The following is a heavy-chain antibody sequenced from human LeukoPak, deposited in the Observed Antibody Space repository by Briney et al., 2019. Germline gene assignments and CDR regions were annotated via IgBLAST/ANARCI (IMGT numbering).Heavy chain of an antibody. V-gene: IGHV4-39*01. CDR2: IYNSGRT. Sequence: SETLSLTCTVFGGSISSSTNYWGWVRQPPGKGLEWIGSIYNSGRTYYNPSLQSRLSISVDTSKNQFSLKLSSVTVADTAVYYCARHEEEDGCNAKTVDYWGQGTLVTVSS. CDR3: ARHEEEDGCNAKTVDY. J-gene: IGHJ4*02. CDR1: GGSISSSTNY. D-gene: IGHD5-24*01.